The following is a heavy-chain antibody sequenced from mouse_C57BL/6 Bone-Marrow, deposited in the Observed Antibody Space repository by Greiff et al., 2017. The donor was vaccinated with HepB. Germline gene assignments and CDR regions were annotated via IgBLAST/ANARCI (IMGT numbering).Heavy chain of an antibody. CDR2: IDPANGNT. CDR1: GFNIKNTY. J-gene: IGHJ4*01. CDR3: ARWGYGNSFFYYAMDY. V-gene: IGHV14-3*01. D-gene: IGHD2-1*01. Sequence: EVKLQESVAELVRPGASVKLSCTASGFNIKNTYMHWVKQRPEQGLEWIGRIDPANGNTKYAPKFQGKATITADTSSNTAYLQLSSLTSEDTAIYYCARWGYGNSFFYYAMDYWGQGTSVTVSS.